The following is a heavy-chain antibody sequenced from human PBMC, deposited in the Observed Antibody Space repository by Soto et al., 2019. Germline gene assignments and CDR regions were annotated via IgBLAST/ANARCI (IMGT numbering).Heavy chain of an antibody. D-gene: IGHD3-16*02. Sequence: GESLKISCKGSGYSFTSYWIGWVRQMPGKGLEWMGIIYPGDSDTRYSPSFQGQVTISADKSISTAYLQWSSLKASDTAMYYCARLRLGGLSLYRNWFDPWGQGTLVTVSS. V-gene: IGHV5-51*01. CDR1: GYSFTSYW. J-gene: IGHJ5*02. CDR3: ARLRLGGLSLYRNWFDP. CDR2: IYPGDSDT.